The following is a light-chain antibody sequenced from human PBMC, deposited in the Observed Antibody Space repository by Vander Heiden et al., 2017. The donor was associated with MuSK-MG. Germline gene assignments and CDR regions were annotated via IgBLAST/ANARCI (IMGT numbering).Light chain of an antibody. CDR1: QSTGTF. J-gene: IGKJ5*01. CDR2: AAA. V-gene: IGKV1-39*01. CDR3: QPSDSPPIT. Sequence: DIQMTQSPTSLSAFVVNRVTITCLARQSTGTFLNWYQQKPGEAPKLLIYAAASLQSGVPSRFSGSGSGTDFTLTITGLQPEDFATYYCQPSDSPPITFAHEVRLGI.